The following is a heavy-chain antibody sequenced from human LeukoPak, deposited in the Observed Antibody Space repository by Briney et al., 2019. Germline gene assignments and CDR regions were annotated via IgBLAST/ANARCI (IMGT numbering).Heavy chain of an antibody. CDR2: INPNSGGT. CDR1: GYTFTVYY. CDR3: ARDLKLLWFGESRGPFDY. J-gene: IGHJ4*02. V-gene: IGHV1-2*02. Sequence: ASVKVSCKASGYTFTVYYMHWVRQAPGQGLEWMGWINPNSGGTNYAQKFQGRVTMTRDTSISTAYMELSRLRSDDTAVYYCARDLKLLWFGESRGPFDYWGQGTLVTVSS. D-gene: IGHD3-10*01.